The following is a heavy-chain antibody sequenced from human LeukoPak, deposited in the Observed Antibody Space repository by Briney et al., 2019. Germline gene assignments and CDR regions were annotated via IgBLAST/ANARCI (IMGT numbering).Heavy chain of an antibody. CDR2: INHSGST. D-gene: IGHD3-9*01. J-gene: IGHJ5*02. V-gene: IGHV4-34*01. Sequence: PSETLSLTCAVYGGSFSGYYWRWIRQPPGKGLEWIGEINHSGSTNYNPSLKSRVTISVDPSKNQFSLKLSSVTAADTAVYYCARVSLYCDMGWQETPWGWFDPWGQGTLVTVSS. CDR1: GGSFSGYY. CDR3: ARVSLYCDMGWQETPWGWFDP.